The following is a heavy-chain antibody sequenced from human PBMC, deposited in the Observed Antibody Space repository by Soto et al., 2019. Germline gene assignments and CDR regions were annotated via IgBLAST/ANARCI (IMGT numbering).Heavy chain of an antibody. V-gene: IGHV3-23*01. J-gene: IGHJ6*02. Sequence: GGSLRLSCAASGFTFSSYAMSWVRQAPGKGLEWVSAISGSGGSTYYADSVKGRFTISRDNSKNTLYLQMNSLRAEDTAVYYCANEQTGLAHSSSWKTYYYYGMDVWGQGTTVTVSS. CDR1: GFTFSSYA. CDR2: ISGSGGST. D-gene: IGHD6-13*01. CDR3: ANEQTGLAHSSSWKTYYYYGMDV.